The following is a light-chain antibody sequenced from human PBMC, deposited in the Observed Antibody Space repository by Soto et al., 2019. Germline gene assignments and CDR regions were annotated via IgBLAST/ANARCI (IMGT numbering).Light chain of an antibody. CDR3: SSRTNSNPYV. Sequence: QSALTQPASVSGSPGQSISISCTGTSSDIGAYNSVSWYQQHPGTAPKLLIYEVSNRPSGVSNRFSASKSGNTASLTISGLQAEDEADYYCSSRTNSNPYVFGTGTKLTVL. CDR2: EVS. V-gene: IGLV2-14*01. CDR1: SSDIGAYNS. J-gene: IGLJ1*01.